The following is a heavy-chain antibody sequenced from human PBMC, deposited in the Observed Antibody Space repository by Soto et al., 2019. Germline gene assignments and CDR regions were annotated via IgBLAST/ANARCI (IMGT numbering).Heavy chain of an antibody. CDR3: ARPPIASHSYYGMDV. CDR1: GYTFTSYY. CDR2: INPSGTTT. V-gene: IGHV1-46*01. J-gene: IGHJ6*02. Sequence: QVQLVQSGAEVKKPGASVKVSCKASGYTFTSYYMHWVRQAPGQGLEWMGIINPSGTTTDYAQKCPGRVTMTRDTSTGTYYMELSSLRSEDTAVYSCARPPIASHSYYGMDVWGQGTTVTVSS. D-gene: IGHD2-2*01.